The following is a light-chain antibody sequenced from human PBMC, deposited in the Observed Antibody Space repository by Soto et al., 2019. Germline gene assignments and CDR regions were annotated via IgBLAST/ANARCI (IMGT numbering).Light chain of an antibody. V-gene: IGLV1-44*01. CDR3: AARDASTYGCV. CDR1: SSNIGSNT. Sequence: QSVLTQPPSASGTPGRRVTISCSGSSSNIGSNTVNWYQQLPGTAHTLLIYYNNQRPSGDPDRFSGSKSGTSASLAISGLQSEDEAHYYCAARDASTYGCVFGGGTQL. CDR2: YNN. J-gene: IGLJ3*02.